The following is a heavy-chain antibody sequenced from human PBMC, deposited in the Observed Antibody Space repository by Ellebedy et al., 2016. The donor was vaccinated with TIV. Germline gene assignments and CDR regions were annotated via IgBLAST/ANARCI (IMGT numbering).Heavy chain of an antibody. V-gene: IGHV3-64D*09. Sequence: GESLKISCSASGFTFSNFGMHWVRQAPGTGLEYISAVTSSGGDTYYADSVRGRFIISRDNSKNTLYLQMSSLRAEDTAVYYCVLPGGYYDSSGYYLGYGMDVWGQGTTVTVSS. CDR2: VTSSGGDT. D-gene: IGHD3-22*01. CDR3: VLPGGYYDSSGYYLGYGMDV. J-gene: IGHJ6*02. CDR1: GFTFSNFG.